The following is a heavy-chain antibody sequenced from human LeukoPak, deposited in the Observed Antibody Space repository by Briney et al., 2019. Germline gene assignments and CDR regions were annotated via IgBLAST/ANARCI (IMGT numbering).Heavy chain of an antibody. CDR1: GGSISSGRYY. CDR2: IFTSGST. Sequence: SQTLSLTCNVSGGSISSGRYYWSWNRLPAGKGLEWIGRIFTSGSTNNNPSLKSRVTISLDTSKNQFSLKLSSVTAADTAVYYCATIAVAGHFDYWGQGTLVTVSS. D-gene: IGHD6-19*01. CDR3: ATIAVAGHFDY. V-gene: IGHV4-61*02. J-gene: IGHJ4*02.